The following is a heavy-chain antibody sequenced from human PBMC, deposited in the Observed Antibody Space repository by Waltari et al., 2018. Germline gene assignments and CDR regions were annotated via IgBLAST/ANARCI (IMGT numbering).Heavy chain of an antibody. J-gene: IGHJ4*02. V-gene: IGHV3-9*03. D-gene: IGHD4-4*01. CDR3: AKGRGGYTATPLDY. CDR1: GFTFDGYA. CDR2: ISWNSGSI. Sequence: EVQLVESGGGLVQPGRSLRLSCAASGFTFDGYALHWVRQAPGKGLEWVSGISWNSGSIGYADSVKGRFTISRDNAKNSLYLQMNSLRAEDMALYYCAKGRGGYTATPLDYWGQGTLVTVSS.